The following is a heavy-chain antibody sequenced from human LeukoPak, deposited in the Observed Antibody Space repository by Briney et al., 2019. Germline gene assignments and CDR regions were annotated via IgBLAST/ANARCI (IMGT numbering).Heavy chain of an antibody. V-gene: IGHV4-38-2*02. Sequence: SETLSLTCTVSGYSISSGYYWGWIRQPPGKGLEWIGSIYHSGSTYYNPSLKSRVTISVGTSKNQFSLKLSSVTAADTAVYYCAGVGGGTCYHCDFWGQGTLVTVSS. CDR1: GYSISSGYY. CDR3: AGVGGGTCYHCDF. CDR2: IYHSGST. J-gene: IGHJ4*02. D-gene: IGHD2-15*01.